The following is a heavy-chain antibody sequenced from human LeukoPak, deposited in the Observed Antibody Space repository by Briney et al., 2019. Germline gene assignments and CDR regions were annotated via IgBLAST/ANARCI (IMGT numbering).Heavy chain of an antibody. Sequence: ASVKVSCKASGGTFSSYAISWVRQAPGQGLEWMGGIIPIFGTANYAQKFQGRVTITADESTSTAYMELSSLRSEDTAVYYCATDGGYGSGYYYEHPDFDYWGQGTLATVSS. J-gene: IGHJ4*02. CDR3: ATDGGYGSGYYYEHPDFDY. D-gene: IGHD3-22*01. CDR1: GGTFSSYA. V-gene: IGHV1-69*13. CDR2: IIPIFGTA.